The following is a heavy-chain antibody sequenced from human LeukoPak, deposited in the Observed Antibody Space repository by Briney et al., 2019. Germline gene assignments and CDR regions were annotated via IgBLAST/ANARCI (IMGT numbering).Heavy chain of an antibody. Sequence: GGSLRLSCAASGFSFTSYAMHWVRQAPGKGLEWVAVISYDGSNKYYADSVKGRFTISRDNSKNTLYLQMNSLSAEDTAVYYCAKLVVAATPLDYWGQGTLVTVSS. CDR2: ISYDGSNK. CDR3: AKLVVAATPLDY. V-gene: IGHV3-30*18. CDR1: GFSFTSYA. J-gene: IGHJ4*02. D-gene: IGHD2-15*01.